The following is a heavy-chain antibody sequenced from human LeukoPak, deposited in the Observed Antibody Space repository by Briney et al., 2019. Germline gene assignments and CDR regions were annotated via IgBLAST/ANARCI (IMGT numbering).Heavy chain of an antibody. CDR2: IYSGGRT. CDR1: GFTVSSNY. Sequence: GGSLRLSCAASGFTVSSNYMSWVRQAPGKGLEWVSVIYSGGRTYYADSVKGRFTISRDNSKNTLYLQMNSLRGEDTAVYYCARGVLGATHFAYWGQGTLVTVSS. V-gene: IGHV3-66*01. J-gene: IGHJ4*02. D-gene: IGHD1-26*01. CDR3: ARGVLGATHFAY.